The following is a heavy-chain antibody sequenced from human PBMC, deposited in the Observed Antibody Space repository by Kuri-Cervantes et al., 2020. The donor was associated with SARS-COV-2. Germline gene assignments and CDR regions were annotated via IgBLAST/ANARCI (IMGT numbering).Heavy chain of an antibody. CDR3: ARDIVVVPAASPLYYYYMDV. CDR2: INHSGST. J-gene: IGHJ6*03. Sequence: GSLRLSCAVYGGSFSGYYWSWIRQPPGKGLEWIGEINHSGSTNYNPSLKSRVTISVDTSKNQFSLQLNSVTPEDTAVYYCARDIVVVPAASPLYYYYMDVWGKGTTVTVSS. V-gene: IGHV4-34*01. CDR1: GGSFSGYY. D-gene: IGHD2-2*01.